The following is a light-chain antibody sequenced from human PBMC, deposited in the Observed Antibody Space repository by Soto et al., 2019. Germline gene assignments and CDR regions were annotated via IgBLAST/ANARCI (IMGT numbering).Light chain of an antibody. V-gene: IGLV2-23*01. CDR3: CSFAAGNTYV. J-gene: IGLJ1*01. Sequence: QSVLTQPASVSGSPGQSIALSCTGTSSYVGTYNLVSWYQQHPGKAPKLLISEGGKRPSGVSDRFSGSKSGNTASLTISGLQAEDEADYYCCSFAAGNTYVFGTGTKVTVL. CDR1: SSYVGTYNL. CDR2: EGG.